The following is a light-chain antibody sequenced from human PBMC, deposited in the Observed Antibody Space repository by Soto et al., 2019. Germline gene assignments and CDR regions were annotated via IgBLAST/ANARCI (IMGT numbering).Light chain of an antibody. Sequence: AIQLTQSPSSLSASVGDRVTITCRASQGISSALAWYQQKPGKAPKLLIYDASSLESGVPSRFSGSGSGTDFTLTIRSLQPEDFATSYCQQFNSYPRTFGQGTKVDIK. CDR2: DAS. J-gene: IGKJ1*01. V-gene: IGKV1-13*02. CDR1: QGISSA. CDR3: QQFNSYPRT.